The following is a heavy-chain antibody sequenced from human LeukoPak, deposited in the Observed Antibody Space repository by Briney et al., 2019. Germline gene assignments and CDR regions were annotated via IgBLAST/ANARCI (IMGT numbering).Heavy chain of an antibody. CDR2: IYYSGST. J-gene: IGHJ3*02. D-gene: IGHD3-3*01. CDR1: GGSISSYY. CDR3: ARSKYYDFWSGPADAFDI. V-gene: IGHV4-59*01. Sequence: SETLSLTCTVSGGSISSYYWSWIRQPPGKGLEWIGYIYYSGSTNYNPSLKSRVTISVDTSKNQFSLKLSSVTAADTAVYYCARSKYYDFWSGPADAFDIWGQGTMVTVSS.